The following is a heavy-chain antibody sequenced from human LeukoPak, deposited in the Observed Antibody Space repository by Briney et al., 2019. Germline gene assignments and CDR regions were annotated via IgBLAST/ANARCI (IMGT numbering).Heavy chain of an antibody. D-gene: IGHD3-10*01. CDR1: GFTFSTYT. Sequence: GRSLRLSCAASGFTFSTYTMNWVRQAPGKGLEWVSVISSGSSYIYFADSVKGRLTISRDNAKNSLFLQMNSLRAEDTAVYYCARDAGGSFDYWGQGTLVTVSS. J-gene: IGHJ4*02. CDR2: ISSGSSYI. CDR3: ARDAGGSFDY. V-gene: IGHV3-21*01.